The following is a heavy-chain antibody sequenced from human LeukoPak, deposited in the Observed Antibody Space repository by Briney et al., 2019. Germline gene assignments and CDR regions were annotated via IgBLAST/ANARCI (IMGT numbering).Heavy chain of an antibody. CDR3: ARDTDNCIAAACAFDI. V-gene: IGHV4-4*07. CDR1: GGSISSYY. J-gene: IGHJ3*02. CDR2: IYTSGST. D-gene: IGHD6-13*01. Sequence: PSETLSLTCTVSGGSISSYYWSWIRQPAGKGLEWIGRIYTSGSTNYNPSLKGRVTMSVDTSKNQFSLKLSSVTAADTAVYYCARDTDNCIAAACAFDIWGQGTMVTVSS.